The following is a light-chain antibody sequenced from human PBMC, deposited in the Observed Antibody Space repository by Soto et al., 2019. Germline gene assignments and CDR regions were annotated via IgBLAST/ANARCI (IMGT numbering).Light chain of an antibody. CDR3: QSYDNYKHWG. Sequence: NFMLTQPHSVSESPGKTVTMSCTRSSGSIANNFVQWYQQRPGSSPTTVIYKDNQRPSGVPDRCSGSIDSSSNSASLSISGLKTEDEADYYGQSYDNYKHWGFGGGTKLTVL. CDR1: SGSIANNF. V-gene: IGLV6-57*01. CDR2: KDN. J-gene: IGLJ3*02.